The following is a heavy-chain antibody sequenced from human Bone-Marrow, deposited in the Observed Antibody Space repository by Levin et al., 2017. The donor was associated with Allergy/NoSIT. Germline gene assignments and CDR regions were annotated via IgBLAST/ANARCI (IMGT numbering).Heavy chain of an antibody. Sequence: SETLSLTCAVYGGSFSGYYWSWIRQPPGKGLEWIGEINHSGSTNYNPSLKSRVTISVDTSKNQFSLKLSSVTAADTAVYYCARVHGSYSSGYFGDWGQGTLVTVSS. V-gene: IGHV4-34*01. CDR2: INHSGST. J-gene: IGHJ4*02. CDR3: ARVHGSYSSGYFGD. D-gene: IGHD3-22*01. CDR1: GGSFSGYY.